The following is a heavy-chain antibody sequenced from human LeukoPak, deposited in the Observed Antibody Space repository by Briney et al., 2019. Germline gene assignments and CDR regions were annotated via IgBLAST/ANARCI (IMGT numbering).Heavy chain of an antibody. CDR3: ARDLTARGSFDY. Sequence: SETLSLTCSVSGVSVTNYYWGWVRQPAGKRLEWIGRNYPTGDTIYNPSLKSRVTMSVDMSKNHLSLKLTSVTAAAAAVYYCARDLTARGSFDYWGQGILVSVSS. D-gene: IGHD3-16*01. CDR1: GVSVTNYY. J-gene: IGHJ4*02. V-gene: IGHV4-4*07. CDR2: NYPTGDT.